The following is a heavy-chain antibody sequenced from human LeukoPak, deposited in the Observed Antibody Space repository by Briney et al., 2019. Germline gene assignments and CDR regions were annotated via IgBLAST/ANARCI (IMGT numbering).Heavy chain of an antibody. CDR2: ISSSSSYI. CDR1: GFTFSSYS. Sequence: GGSLRLSCAASGFTFSSYSTNWVRQAPGKGLEWVSSISSSSSYIYYADPVKGRFTISRDNAKNSLYLQMNSLRAEDTAVYYCARVLRIIISRAFDYWGQGTLVTVSS. D-gene: IGHD2/OR15-2a*01. J-gene: IGHJ4*02. V-gene: IGHV3-21*01. CDR3: ARVLRIIISRAFDY.